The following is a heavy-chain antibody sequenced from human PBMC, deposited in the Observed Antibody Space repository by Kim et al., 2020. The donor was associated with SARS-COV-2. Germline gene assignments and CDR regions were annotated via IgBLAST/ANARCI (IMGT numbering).Heavy chain of an antibody. Sequence: ASVKVSCKTSGYTFTTYIIHWVRQAPGQRLEWMGWINTGNGDAKYSQKFQGRVTITRETSATTAYMELSSLRSEDTAVYYCAREIYRSSGWFDPWGQGT. CDR3: AREIYRSSGWFDP. CDR1: GYTFTTYI. CDR2: INTGNGDA. J-gene: IGHJ5*02. V-gene: IGHV1-3*04. D-gene: IGHD6-19*01.